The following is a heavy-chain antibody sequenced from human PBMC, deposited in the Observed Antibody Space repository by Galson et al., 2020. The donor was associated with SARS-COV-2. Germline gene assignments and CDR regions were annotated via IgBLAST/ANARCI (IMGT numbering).Heavy chain of an antibody. CDR3: ARDPAPLYGDNYYYGMDV. V-gene: IGHV4-59*01. J-gene: IGHJ6*02. Sequence: SYYWSLILQPPGKGLEWIGYISHSGSTSYNPSLRSRVTLSVYLSKNQLSLKVTSVTAADTAVYYCARDPAPLYGDNYYYGMDVWGRGTTVTVSS. D-gene: IGHD4-17*01. CDR2: ISHSGST. CDR1: SYY.